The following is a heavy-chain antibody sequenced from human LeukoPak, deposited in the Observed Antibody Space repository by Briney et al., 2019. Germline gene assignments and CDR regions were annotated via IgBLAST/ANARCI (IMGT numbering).Heavy chain of an antibody. D-gene: IGHD5-18*01. CDR2: IQSDGSKQ. CDR3: ARDVDTSSHSSQLDP. CDR1: GFTFSTFG. V-gene: IGHV3-33*01. J-gene: IGHJ5*02. Sequence: GGSLRRYGATAGFTFSTFGIHWVRQTPGKGLEWAAAIQSDGSKQYYGDSVKGRFTISRDSSKNTVYLQMNSLRDEDTAVYYCARDVDTSSHSSQLDPWGQGTLVTVSS.